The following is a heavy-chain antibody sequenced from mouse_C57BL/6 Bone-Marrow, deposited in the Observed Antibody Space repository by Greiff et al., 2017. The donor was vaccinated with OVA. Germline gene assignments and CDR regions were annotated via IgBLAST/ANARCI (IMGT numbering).Heavy chain of an antibody. CDR2: IRLKSDNYAT. Sequence: EVKLMESGGGLVQPGGSMKLSCVASGFTFSNYWMNWVRQSPEKGLEWVAQIRLKSDNYATHYAESVKGRFTISRDDSKSSVYLQMNNLRAEDTGIYYCTGWGLPNYFDYWGQGTTLTVSS. D-gene: IGHD2-4*01. J-gene: IGHJ2*01. CDR1: GFTFSNYW. V-gene: IGHV6-3*01. CDR3: TGWGLPNYFDY.